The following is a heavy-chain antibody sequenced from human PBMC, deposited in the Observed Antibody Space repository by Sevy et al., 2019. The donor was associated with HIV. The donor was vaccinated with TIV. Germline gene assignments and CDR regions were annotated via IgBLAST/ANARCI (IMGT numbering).Heavy chain of an antibody. CDR1: GGTFSSYA. CDR3: ARDGVYCSGGSCYYSFDY. V-gene: IGHV1-69*13. D-gene: IGHD2-15*01. J-gene: IGHJ4*02. CDR2: IIPIFGTA. Sequence: ASVKVSCKASGGTFSSYAISWVRQAPGQGLEWMGGIIPIFGTANYAQKFQGRVTITADESTSTAYMELSSLRSEDTAVYYCARDGVYCSGGSCYYSFDYWGQGTLVTVSS.